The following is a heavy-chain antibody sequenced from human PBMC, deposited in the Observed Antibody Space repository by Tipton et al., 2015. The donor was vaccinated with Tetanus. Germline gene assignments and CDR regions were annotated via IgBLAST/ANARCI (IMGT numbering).Heavy chain of an antibody. Sequence: GLVKPSETLSLTCAVSGASVNSGGYSWAWIRQPPGKGLEWIGYMFYGGSPKYNPSLKSRVTILVDKSKNQLSLKLRSVTAADTAVYFCARDPYYNGGGYFDYWGQGTLVTVSS. J-gene: IGHJ4*02. CDR2: MFYGGSP. V-gene: IGHV4-61*08. CDR3: ARDPYYNGGGYFDY. D-gene: IGHD3-10*01. CDR1: GASVNSGGYS.